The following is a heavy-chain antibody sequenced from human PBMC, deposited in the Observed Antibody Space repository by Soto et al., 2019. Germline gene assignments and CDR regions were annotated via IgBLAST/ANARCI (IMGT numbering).Heavy chain of an antibody. J-gene: IGHJ6*02. Sequence: GGSLRLSCAASGFTFSSYAMSWVRQAPGKGLEWVSAISGSGGSTYYADSVKGRFTISRDNSKNTLYLQMNSLRAEDTAVYYCAKDLPGYDFWSGLGYYYGMDVWGQGTTVTVS. D-gene: IGHD3-3*01. CDR2: ISGSGGST. CDR1: GFTFSSYA. CDR3: AKDLPGYDFWSGLGYYYGMDV. V-gene: IGHV3-23*01.